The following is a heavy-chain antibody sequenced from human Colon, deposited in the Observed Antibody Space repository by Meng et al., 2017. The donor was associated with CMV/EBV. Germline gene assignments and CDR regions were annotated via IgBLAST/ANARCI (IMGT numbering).Heavy chain of an antibody. D-gene: IGHD2-21*01. J-gene: IGHJ6*02. CDR3: ARVFVDYYYYYGMDV. V-gene: IGHV1-2*02. CDR2: INPNSGGT. Sequence: ASVKVSCKASGYTFTGYYMHWVRQAPGQGLEWMGWINPNSGGTNYAQKFQGRVTMTMDTSISTAYMELSRLRSDDTAVYYCARVFVDYYYYYGMDVWGQGTTVTVPS. CDR1: GYTFTGYY.